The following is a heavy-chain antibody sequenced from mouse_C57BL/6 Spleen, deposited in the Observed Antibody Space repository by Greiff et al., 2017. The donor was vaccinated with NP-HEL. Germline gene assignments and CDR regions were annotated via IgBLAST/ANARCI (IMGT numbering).Heavy chain of an antibody. CDR2: IYPGDGDT. CDR1: GYAFSSYW. J-gene: IGHJ2*01. V-gene: IGHV1-80*01. CDR3: AGGFITTVPYYFDY. Sequence: QVQLKESGAELVKPGASVKISCKASGYAFSSYWMNWVKQRPGKGLEWIGQIYPGDGDTNDNGKFKGKATLTADKSSSTAYMQLSSLTSEDSAVYFCAGGFITTVPYYFDYWGQGTTLTVSS. D-gene: IGHD1-1*01.